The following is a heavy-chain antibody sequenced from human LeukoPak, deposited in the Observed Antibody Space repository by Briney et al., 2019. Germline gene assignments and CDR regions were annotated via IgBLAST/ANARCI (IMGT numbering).Heavy chain of an antibody. CDR2: LSGSGGST. V-gene: IGHV3-23*01. D-gene: IGHD3-22*01. CDR3: AKASDYYDSSGDY. J-gene: IGHJ4*02. CDR1: GFTFSSYA. Sequence: GGSLRLSCAASGFTFSSYAMTWVRQAPGKGLEWVSGLSGSGGSTYYADSVKGRFTISRDNSKNTLYVQMNSMRAEDTAVYYCAKASDYYDSSGDYWGQGTLVTVSS.